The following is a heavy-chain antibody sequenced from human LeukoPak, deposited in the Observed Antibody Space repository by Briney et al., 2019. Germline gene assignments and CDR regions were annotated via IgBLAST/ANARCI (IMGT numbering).Heavy chain of an antibody. CDR1: GFTFSSYG. D-gene: IGHD5-12*01. CDR3: ARHVSAGVATHPVDY. J-gene: IGHJ4*02. CDR2: IWYDGSNK. V-gene: IGHV3-33*01. Sequence: PGGSLRLSCAASGFTFSSYGMHWVRQAPGKGLEWVAVIWYDGSNKYYADSVKGRFTISRDNSKNTLYLQMNSLRAEDTAVYYCARHVSAGVATHPVDYWGQGTLVTVSS.